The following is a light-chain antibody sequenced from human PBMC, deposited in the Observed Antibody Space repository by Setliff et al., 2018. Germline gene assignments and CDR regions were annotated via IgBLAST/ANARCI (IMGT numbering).Light chain of an antibody. Sequence: QSALPQPAAVSGSPGQSITISCTGTSSDVGTYNFVSWYQQHPAKAPKLLIYEVTKRPSGVSDRFSGSKSGNTASLTISGLQAEDEADYYCLSYTSKTTHALFGGGTK. V-gene: IGLV2-14*03. CDR3: LSYTSKTTHAL. CDR2: EVT. CDR1: SSDVGTYNF. J-gene: IGLJ2*01.